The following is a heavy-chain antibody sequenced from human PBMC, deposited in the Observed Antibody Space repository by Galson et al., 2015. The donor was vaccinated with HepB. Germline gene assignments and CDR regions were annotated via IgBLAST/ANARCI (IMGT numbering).Heavy chain of an antibody. V-gene: IGHV1-8*01. Sequence: SCKASGYTFTSYDINWVRQATGQGLEWMGWMNPNSGNTGYAQKFQGRVTMTRNTSISTAYMELSSLRSEDTAVYYCARVGILTGYSYNWFDPWGQGTLVTVSS. J-gene: IGHJ5*02. CDR3: ARVGILTGYSYNWFDP. CDR1: GYTFTSYD. D-gene: IGHD3-9*01. CDR2: MNPNSGNT.